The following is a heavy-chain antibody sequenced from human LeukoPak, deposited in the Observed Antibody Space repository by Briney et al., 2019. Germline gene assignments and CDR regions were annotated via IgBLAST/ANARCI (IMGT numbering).Heavy chain of an antibody. CDR2: IYYSGST. D-gene: IGHD6-6*01. Sequence: SETLSLTCTVSGGSISSYYWGWIRQPPGKGLEWIGSIYYSGSTYYNPSLKSRVTISVDTSKNQFSLKLSSVTAADTAVYYCARGRAGPMTRPXXIWGXXTMXTVSS. J-gene: IGHJ3*02. V-gene: IGHV4-39*07. CDR1: GGSISSYY. CDR3: ARGRAGPMTRPXXI.